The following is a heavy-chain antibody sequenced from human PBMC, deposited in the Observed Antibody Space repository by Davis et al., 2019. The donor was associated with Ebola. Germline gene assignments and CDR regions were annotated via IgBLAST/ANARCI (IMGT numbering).Heavy chain of an antibody. Sequence: GESLKISCAASGFTFSSYTLNWVRQAPGKGPEWVSTIDYGPRNIHYADSVRGRFTISRDDSLSTVFLQMDALRAEDTALYYCTTRLVNHFDYWGQGTQVTVSS. CDR3: TTRLVNHFDY. V-gene: IGHV3-23*01. D-gene: IGHD6-19*01. CDR1: GFTFSSYT. J-gene: IGHJ4*02. CDR2: IDYGPRNI.